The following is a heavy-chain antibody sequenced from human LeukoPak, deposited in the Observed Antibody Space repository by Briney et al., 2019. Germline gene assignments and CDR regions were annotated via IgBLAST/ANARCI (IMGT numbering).Heavy chain of an antibody. V-gene: IGHV3-21*01. D-gene: IGHD6-13*01. Sequence: GGSLKLSCAASGFTFNSYSMNWVRQAPGKGLEWVSSISLSSRYIFYADSVKGRFTISRDNAKNSLYLQMNGLRAEDTAVYYCARERGRLSSSLYGMDVWGQGTTVTVSS. CDR2: ISLSSRYI. CDR3: ARERGRLSSSLYGMDV. CDR1: GFTFNSYS. J-gene: IGHJ6*02.